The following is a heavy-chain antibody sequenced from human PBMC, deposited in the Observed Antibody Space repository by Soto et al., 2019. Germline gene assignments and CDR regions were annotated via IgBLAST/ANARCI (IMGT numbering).Heavy chain of an antibody. J-gene: IGHJ6*02. V-gene: IGHV3-43*01. Sequence: PGGSLRLSCAASGFTFDDYTMHWVRQAPGKGLEWVSLISWDGGSTYYADSVKVRFTISRDNSKNSLYLQMNSLRTEDTALYYCAGTPNYYYYGMDVWGQGTTVTVSS. CDR3: AGTPNYYYYGMDV. CDR1: GFTFDDYT. CDR2: ISWDGGST.